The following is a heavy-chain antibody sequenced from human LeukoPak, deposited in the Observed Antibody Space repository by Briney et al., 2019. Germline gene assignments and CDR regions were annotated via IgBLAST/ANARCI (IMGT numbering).Heavy chain of an antibody. CDR1: GFTFSSYA. D-gene: IGHD2-2*01. Sequence: GGSLRLSCAASGFTFSSYAMSWVRQAPGKGLEWVSAISGSGGSTYYADSVKGRFTISRDNSKNTLYLQMNSLRAEDTAVYYCAKGLPDIVVVPAALNFDYWGQGTLVTVSS. CDR3: AKGLPDIVVVPAALNFDY. V-gene: IGHV3-23*01. CDR2: ISGSGGST. J-gene: IGHJ4*02.